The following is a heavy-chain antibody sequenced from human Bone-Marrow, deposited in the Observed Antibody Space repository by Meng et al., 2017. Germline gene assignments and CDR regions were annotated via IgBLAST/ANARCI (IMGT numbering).Heavy chain of an antibody. CDR1: VGTLSSYA. J-gene: IGHJ5*02. D-gene: IGHD1-26*01. CDR3: AREPGPRVGWFDP. Sequence: LWQCRARVKTQGSAVKASGRASVGTLSSYAISWLSQAPGQGLEWMGWIIPIFGTANYAQKFQGRVTITADESTSTAYMELSSLRSEDTAVYYCAREPGPRVGWFDPWGQGTLVTVSS. V-gene: IGHV1-69*01. CDR2: IIPIFGTA.